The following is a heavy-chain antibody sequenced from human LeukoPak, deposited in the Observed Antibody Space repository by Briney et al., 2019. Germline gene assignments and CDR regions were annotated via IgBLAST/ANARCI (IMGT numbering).Heavy chain of an antibody. J-gene: IGHJ4*02. CDR3: ARDRAAAAGIRQGIFYY. V-gene: IGHV3-33*01. D-gene: IGHD6-13*01. CDR2: IWYDGSNK. Sequence: GGSLRLSCAASGFTFSSYGMHWVRQAPGKGLEWVAVIWYDGSNKYYADSVKGRFTISRDNSENTLYLQMNSLRAEDTAVYYCARDRAAAAGIRQGIFYYWGQGTLVTVSS. CDR1: GFTFSSYG.